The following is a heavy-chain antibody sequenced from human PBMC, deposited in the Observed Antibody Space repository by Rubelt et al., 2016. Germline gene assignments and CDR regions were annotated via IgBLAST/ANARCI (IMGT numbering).Heavy chain of an antibody. Sequence: QVQLQESGPGLVKASETLSLTCNVSGVSISPYYWSWIRQHPGKGLEWLAHMDVRGRPYHPSLNNRVTFSINPSKNHASLRLRSVTAADTAVYLCARLPAILKPHWYFDLWGRGTMVTVSS. D-gene: IGHD2-8*01. J-gene: IGHJ2*01. CDR3: ARLPAILKPHWYFDL. CDR1: GVSISPYY. CDR2: MDVRGRP. V-gene: IGHV4-4*09.